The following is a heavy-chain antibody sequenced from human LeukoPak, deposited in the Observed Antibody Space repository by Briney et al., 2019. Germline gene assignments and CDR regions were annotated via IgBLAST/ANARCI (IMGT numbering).Heavy chain of an antibody. CDR2: IYYSGST. D-gene: IGHD3-3*01. CDR3: ARTEQNDFWSGYYFDY. Sequence: SETLSLTCTVSGGSISSYYWSWIRQPPGKRLEWIGYIYYSGSTNYNPSLKSRVTISVDTSKNQFSLKLSSVTAADTAVYYCARTEQNDFWSGYYFDYWGQGTLVTVSS. J-gene: IGHJ4*02. CDR1: GGSISSYY. V-gene: IGHV4-59*01.